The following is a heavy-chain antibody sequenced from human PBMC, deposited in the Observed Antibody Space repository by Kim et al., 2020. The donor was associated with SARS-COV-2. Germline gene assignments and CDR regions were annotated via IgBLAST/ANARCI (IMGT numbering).Heavy chain of an antibody. V-gene: IGHV3-23*01. J-gene: IGHJ4*02. D-gene: IGHD6-19*01. CDR1: GFTFSSFV. Sequence: GGSLRLSCAASGFTFSSFVMSWVRQAPGKGLEWVSSISDSGGSTYYADSVKGRFTISRDNSKNTLYLQMNSLRAEDTAVYYCAKPQWPQEYYFDYWGQGTLVTVSS. CDR3: AKPQWPQEYYFDY. CDR2: ISDSGGST.